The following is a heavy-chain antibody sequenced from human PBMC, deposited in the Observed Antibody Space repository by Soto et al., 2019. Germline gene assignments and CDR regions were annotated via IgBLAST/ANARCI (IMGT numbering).Heavy chain of an antibody. D-gene: IGHD5-12*01. CDR2: IYYSGST. CDR1: GGSISSYY. CDR3: ARGLATITAYYYGMDV. Sequence: PSETLSLTCTVSGGSISSYYWSWIRQPPGKGLEWIGYIYYSGSTNYNPSLKSRVTISVDTSKNQFSLKLSSVTAADTAVYYCARGLATITAYYYGMDVWGQGTTVTVSS. V-gene: IGHV4-59*01. J-gene: IGHJ6*02.